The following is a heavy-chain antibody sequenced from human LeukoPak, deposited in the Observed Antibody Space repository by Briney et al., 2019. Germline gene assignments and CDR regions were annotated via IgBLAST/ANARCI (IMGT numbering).Heavy chain of an antibody. D-gene: IGHD3-16*01. J-gene: IGHJ4*02. CDR1: GLTFNDYT. CDR2: ISGDGGRT. CDR3: AKDWGF. V-gene: IGHV3-43*02. Sequence: PGGSLRVSCAASGLTFNDYTMHWVRQAPGKGLEWVSLISGDGGRTDYADSVKGRFTTSRDNSKNSLYLQMNSLRTGDTALYYCAKDWGFWGQGTLVTVSS.